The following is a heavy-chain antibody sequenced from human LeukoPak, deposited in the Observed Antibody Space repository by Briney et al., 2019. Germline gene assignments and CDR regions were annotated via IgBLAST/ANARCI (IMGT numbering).Heavy chain of an antibody. D-gene: IGHD3-10*01. Sequence: PGGSLRLSCEASGFTFSSYDMNWVRQAPGQGLEWVSAISGSSGSTYYADSVKGQFTISRDNSKNTLYLQLNSLRADDTAVYYCAKAYGSGSYGYYCYGMDVWGQGTTVTVSS. V-gene: IGHV3-23*01. CDR2: ISGSSGST. J-gene: IGHJ6*02. CDR1: GFTFSSYD. CDR3: AKAYGSGSYGYYCYGMDV.